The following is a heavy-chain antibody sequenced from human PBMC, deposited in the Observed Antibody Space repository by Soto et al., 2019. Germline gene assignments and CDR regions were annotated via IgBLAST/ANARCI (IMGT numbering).Heavy chain of an antibody. CDR3: ARGDCVGGTCYSLAGSFYYYMDV. CDR1: GFTFSNYW. V-gene: IGHV3-74*02. Sequence: EVQLVESGGGLVQPGGSLRLSCAAAGFTFSNYWMYWVRQAPGKGLEWVSRINGDGSVSSYADSVKGRLTISRDNVKNPLYLQMDRLRAEDTAAYFCARGDCVGGTCYSLAGSFYYYMDVWGKGTTVTVFS. CDR2: INGDGSVS. J-gene: IGHJ6*03. D-gene: IGHD2-15*01.